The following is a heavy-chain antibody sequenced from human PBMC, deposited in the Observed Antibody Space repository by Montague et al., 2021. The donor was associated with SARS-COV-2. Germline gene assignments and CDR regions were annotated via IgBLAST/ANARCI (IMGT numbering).Heavy chain of an antibody. Sequence: SETLSLTCTVSGGSISSYYWSWIRQPPGKGLEWIGFIYFSGSTNTNPSLKSRVTISVDTSKNQFSLKLSLVTAADTAVYYCAGGSGWMGNAFDIWGQGTMVTVSS. CDR1: GGSISSYY. D-gene: IGHD6-19*01. CDR3: AGGSGWMGNAFDI. J-gene: IGHJ3*02. V-gene: IGHV4-59*01. CDR2: IYFSGST.